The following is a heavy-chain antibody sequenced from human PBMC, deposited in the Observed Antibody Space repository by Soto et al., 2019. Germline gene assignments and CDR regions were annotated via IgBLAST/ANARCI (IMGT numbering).Heavy chain of an antibody. D-gene: IGHD6-13*01. V-gene: IGHV3-15*01. CDR3: TTDEEYSSSWKSLDV. Sequence: PGGSLRLSCAASGFTFSKAWMSWVRQAPGKGLEWVGRIKSKTDGGTTDYAAPVKGRFTISRDDSKNTLYLQMNSLKTEDTAVYYCTTDEEYSSSWKSLDVWGQGTTVTVSS. J-gene: IGHJ6*02. CDR1: GFTFSKAW. CDR2: IKSKTDGGTT.